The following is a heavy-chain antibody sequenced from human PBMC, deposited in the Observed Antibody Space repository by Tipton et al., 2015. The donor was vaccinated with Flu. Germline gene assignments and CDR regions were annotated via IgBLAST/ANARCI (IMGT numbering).Heavy chain of an antibody. Sequence: TLSLTCTVSGGSISGGDYYWSWIRQPAGKGLEWLGRMYTRGTSNYNPSLKSRLTILFDTSKNQFSLRLTSVTAADTAMYYCVRSGEHTSLYVDFFQQWGQGTLVTVSS. CDR2: MYTRGTS. CDR1: GGSISGGDYY. V-gene: IGHV4-61*02. CDR3: VRSGEHTSLYVDFFQQ. J-gene: IGHJ1*01. D-gene: IGHD3-9*01.